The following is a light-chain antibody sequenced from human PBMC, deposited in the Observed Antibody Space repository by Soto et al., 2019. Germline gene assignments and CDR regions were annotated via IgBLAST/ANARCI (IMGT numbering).Light chain of an antibody. CDR3: QQYNNWPPWT. J-gene: IGKJ1*01. CDR1: QSVSSN. V-gene: IGKV3-15*01. CDR2: GAS. Sequence: EIVMTQSPATLSVSPGERATLSCRASQSVSSNLAWYQQKPGQAPRLLIYGASTRATAIPARFSGSGSGTEFTLTISSLQSEDFAVYYCQQYNNWPPWTFGQGTKVAIK.